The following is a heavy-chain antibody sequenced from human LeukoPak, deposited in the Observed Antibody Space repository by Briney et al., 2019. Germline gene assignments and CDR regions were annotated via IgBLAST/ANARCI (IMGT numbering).Heavy chain of an antibody. V-gene: IGHV1-8*01. J-gene: IGHJ4*02. D-gene: IGHD6-13*01. Sequence: ASVKVSCKASGYTFTSYDINWVRQATGQGLEWMGWMNPNSGNTGYAQKFQGRVTMTRNTSISIAYMELSSLRSEDTAVYYCARVSHYGYSSSWYGPNFDYWGQGTLVTVSS. CDR1: GYTFTSYD. CDR3: ARVSHYGYSSSWYGPNFDY. CDR2: MNPNSGNT.